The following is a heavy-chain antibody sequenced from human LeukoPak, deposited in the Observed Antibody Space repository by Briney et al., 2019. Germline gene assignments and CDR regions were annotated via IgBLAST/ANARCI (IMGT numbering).Heavy chain of an antibody. CDR3: ASMVVTRRDAFDI. D-gene: IGHD4-23*01. CDR2: IYYSGST. V-gene: IGHV4-59*01. Sequence: SETLSLTCTVSGGSISSDYWSWIRQPPGKGLEWIGYIYYSGSTNYNPSLKSRVTISVDTSKNQFSLKLSSVTAADTAVYYCASMVVTRRDAFDIWGQGTMVTVSS. CDR1: GGSISSDY. J-gene: IGHJ3*02.